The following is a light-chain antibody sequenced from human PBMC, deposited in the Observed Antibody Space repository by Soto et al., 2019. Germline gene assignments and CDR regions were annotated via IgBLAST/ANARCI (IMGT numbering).Light chain of an antibody. CDR2: KAS. CDR1: LTINNW. CDR3: QHYDSFPYH. Sequence: DIQMTKSPSTLSASVEDRVTITCRASLTINNWLAWYQQKPGKAPTLLVYKASLLESGVPSRFRGSRYGTEFTLTISSLQPDDFATYYCQHYDSFPYHFAQGNQLE. V-gene: IGKV1-5*03. J-gene: IGKJ2*01.